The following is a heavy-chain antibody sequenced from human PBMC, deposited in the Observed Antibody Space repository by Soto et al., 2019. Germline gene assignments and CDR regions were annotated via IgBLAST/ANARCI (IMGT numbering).Heavy chain of an antibody. CDR3: ARYCSGGSCHRPSYPFDY. J-gene: IGHJ4*02. Sequence: GESLKISCKGSGYSFSSYWIGWVRQMPGQGPEWMGIIYPGDSDTRYSPSFQGQVTISADKSISTAYLQWSSLKASDTAMYYCARYCSGGSCHRPSYPFDYWGQGTLVTVSS. D-gene: IGHD2-15*01. V-gene: IGHV5-51*01. CDR1: GYSFSSYW. CDR2: IYPGDSDT.